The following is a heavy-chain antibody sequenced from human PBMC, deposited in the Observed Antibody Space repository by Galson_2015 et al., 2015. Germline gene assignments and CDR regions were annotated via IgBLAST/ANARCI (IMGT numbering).Heavy chain of an antibody. V-gene: IGHV3-48*02. CDR1: GFTFRSYR. J-gene: IGHJ4*02. D-gene: IGHD2-21*01. CDR2: ITSSSGTI. CDR3: ARSVAGSLDY. Sequence: SLRLSCAASGFTFRSYRMNWVRQAPGKGLEWVSYITSSSGTISYGDSVKGRFTVSRDNAKNSLYLEVNSLRDEDAAVYYCARSVAGSLDYWGQGTLVTVSS.